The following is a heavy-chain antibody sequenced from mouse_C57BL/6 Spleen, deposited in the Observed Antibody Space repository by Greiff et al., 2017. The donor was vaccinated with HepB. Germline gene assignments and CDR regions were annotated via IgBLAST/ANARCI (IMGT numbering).Heavy chain of an antibody. Sequence: VKLMESGGDLVKPGGSLKLSCAASGFTFSSYGMSWVRQTPDKRLEWVATISSGGSYTYYPDSVKGRFTISRDNAKNTLYLQMSSLKSEDTAMYYCARPHYSNSAWFAYWGQGTMVTVSA. V-gene: IGHV5-6*02. CDR3: ARPHYSNSAWFAY. CDR2: ISSGGSYT. CDR1: GFTFSSYG. J-gene: IGHJ3*01. D-gene: IGHD2-5*01.